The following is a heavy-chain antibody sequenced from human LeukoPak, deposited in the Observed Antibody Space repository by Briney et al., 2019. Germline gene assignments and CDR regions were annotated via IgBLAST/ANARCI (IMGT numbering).Heavy chain of an antibody. J-gene: IGHJ4*02. V-gene: IGHV1-2*02. CDR2: INPNSGGT. Sequence: ASVKVSCKASGYTFTCYYMHWVRQAPGQGLEWMGWINPNSGGTNYAQKFQGRVTMTRDTSISTAYMELSRLRSDDTAVYYCARVWGYCSSTSCSYFDYWGQGTLVTVSS. D-gene: IGHD2-2*01. CDR1: GYTFTCYY. CDR3: ARVWGYCSSTSCSYFDY.